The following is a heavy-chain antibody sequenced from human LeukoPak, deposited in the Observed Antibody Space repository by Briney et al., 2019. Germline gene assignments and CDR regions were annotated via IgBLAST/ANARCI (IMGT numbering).Heavy chain of an antibody. D-gene: IGHD3-22*01. CDR2: IYYTGNT. Sequence: PSETLSLTCTVSGGSISSSSYYWGWIRQPPGKGLGWIGSIYYTGNTYYNPSLKSRVTISLDTSKNQFSLKLSSVTAADTAVYYCARHLRPALHYYDSSGFHAFDIWGQGTMVTVSS. CDR1: GGSISSSSYY. J-gene: IGHJ3*02. CDR3: ARHLRPALHYYDSSGFHAFDI. V-gene: IGHV4-39*01.